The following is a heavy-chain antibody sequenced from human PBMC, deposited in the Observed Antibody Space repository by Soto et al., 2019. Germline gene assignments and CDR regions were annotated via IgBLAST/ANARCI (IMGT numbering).Heavy chain of an antibody. V-gene: IGHV1-69*01. D-gene: IGHD2-2*01. Sequence: QVQLVQSGAEVKKPGSSVKVSCKASGGTFGSYAISWVRQAPGQGLEWMGGIIPIPGTANYAQKFQGRVTIAADESPSTPYMELSSLRSEDTAVYYCARSQGSSTSLEIYYYYYYGMDVWGQGTTVTVSS. CDR2: IIPIPGTA. J-gene: IGHJ6*02. CDR3: ARSQGSSTSLEIYYYYYYGMDV. CDR1: GGTFGSYA.